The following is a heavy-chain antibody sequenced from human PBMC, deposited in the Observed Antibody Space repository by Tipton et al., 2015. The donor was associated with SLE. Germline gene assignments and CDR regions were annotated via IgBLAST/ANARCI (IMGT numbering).Heavy chain of an antibody. D-gene: IGHD6-13*01. CDR3: AREGSWDAFDI. CDR1: GYTFTSYY. J-gene: IGHJ3*02. V-gene: IGHV7-4-1*02. CDR2: INTNTGNP. Sequence: QSGAEVKKPGASVKVSCKASGYTFTSYYMHWVRQAPGQGLEWMGWINTNTGNPTYAQGFTGRFVFSLDTSVSTAYLQISSLKAEDTAVYYCAREGSWDAFDIWGQGTMVTVSS.